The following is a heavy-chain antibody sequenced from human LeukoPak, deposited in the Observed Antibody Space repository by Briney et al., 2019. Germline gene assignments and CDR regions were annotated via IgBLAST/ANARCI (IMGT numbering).Heavy chain of an antibody. CDR3: ARGRTPKYYYYYYYMDV. D-gene: IGHD4-23*01. J-gene: IGHJ6*03. Sequence: SETLSLTCAVYGGSFSGYYWSWIRQPPGKGLEWIGEINHSGSTNYNPSLKSRVTISVDTSKNQFSLKLSSVTAADTAVYYCARGRTPKYYYYYYYMDVWGKGTTITVSS. V-gene: IGHV4-34*01. CDR2: INHSGST. CDR1: GGSFSGYY.